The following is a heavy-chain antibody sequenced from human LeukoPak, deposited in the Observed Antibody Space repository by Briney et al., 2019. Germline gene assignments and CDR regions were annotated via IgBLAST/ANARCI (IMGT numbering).Heavy chain of an antibody. Sequence: GGSLRLSCSASGFTFSTYAFHWVRQAPGKGLEYVSAISGIGDTTYYADSVKGRFTISRDNSRNTLFLQMSSLRAEDTAMYYCVKLDLGYYYHTWGQGTLVTVSS. J-gene: IGHJ5*02. CDR3: VKLDLGYYYHT. CDR2: ISGIGDTT. CDR1: GFTFSTYA. D-gene: IGHD3-22*01. V-gene: IGHV3-64D*09.